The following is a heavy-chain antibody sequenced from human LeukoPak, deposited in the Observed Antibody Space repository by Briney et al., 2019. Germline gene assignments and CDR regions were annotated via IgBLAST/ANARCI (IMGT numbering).Heavy chain of an antibody. D-gene: IGHD3-9*01. CDR3: AITDYDILTGYPLYGMDV. CDR2: FVPEDGET. Sequence: SVKVSCKVSGYTLTELSMHWVRQAPGKGLEWMGGFVPEDGETIYAQKFQGRVTMTEDTSTDTAYMELSSLRSEDTAVYYCAITDYDILTGYPLYGMDVWGQGTTVTVSS. CDR1: GYTLTELS. J-gene: IGHJ6*02. V-gene: IGHV1-24*01.